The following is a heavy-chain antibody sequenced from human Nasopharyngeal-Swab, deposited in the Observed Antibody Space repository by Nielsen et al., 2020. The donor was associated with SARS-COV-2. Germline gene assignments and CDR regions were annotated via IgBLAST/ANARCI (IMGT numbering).Heavy chain of an antibody. J-gene: IGHJ3*02. D-gene: IGHD1-26*01. V-gene: IGHV5-51*01. Sequence: GESLKISCTGSGYNFTSYWIGWVRQMPGKGLEWMGIIYPGDSDTRYSPSFQGQVTISADKSISTAYLQWSSLKASDTAMYYCARQSGSYYDIADAFDIWGQGTMVTVSS. CDR3: ARQSGSYYDIADAFDI. CDR1: GYNFTSYW. CDR2: IYPGDSDT.